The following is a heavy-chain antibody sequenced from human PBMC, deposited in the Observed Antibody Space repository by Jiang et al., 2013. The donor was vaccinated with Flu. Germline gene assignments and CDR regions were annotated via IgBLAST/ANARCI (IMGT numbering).Heavy chain of an antibody. V-gene: IGHV2-70*11. D-gene: IGHD6-19*01. CDR1: LNTHAMC. CDR2: IDWDGDK. J-gene: IGHJ4*02. CDR3: ARLSSYSSGFDY. Sequence: LNTHAMCVSWIRQSPGKALEWLARIDWDGDKHYSTSLWTRLTISKDASKTQVVLTMTDVDPVDTATYYCARLSSYSSGFDYWGQGTLVTVSS.